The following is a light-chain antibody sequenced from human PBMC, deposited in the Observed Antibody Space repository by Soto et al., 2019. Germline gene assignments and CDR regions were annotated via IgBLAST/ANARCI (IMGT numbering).Light chain of an antibody. CDR2: GAS. Sequence: RVMTQSPATLSVSPGERATLSCRASQGVSCNLAWYQQKPGQAPRLLIYGASTRATGIPARFSGSGSGTEFTLTISSLQSEDFAVYYCHQYNNWPPTFGQGNKVEIK. J-gene: IGKJ1*01. CDR3: HQYNNWPPT. V-gene: IGKV3-15*01. CDR1: QGVSCN.